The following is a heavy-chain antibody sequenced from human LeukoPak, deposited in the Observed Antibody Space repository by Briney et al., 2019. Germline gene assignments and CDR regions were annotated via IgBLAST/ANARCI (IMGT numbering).Heavy chain of an antibody. J-gene: IGHJ5*02. CDR3: ARSYYDTRGRFDP. V-gene: IGHV4-38-2*02. CDR2: IHHSGTT. D-gene: IGHD3-22*01. Sequence: PSETLSLTCTVSGYSISNGYYWGWVRQPPGKGLEWIGTIHHSGTTYYSPSLRSRVTTSVDTSKNQFSLSLSSVTAADTAVYYCARSYYDTRGRFDPWGRGTLVTVSS. CDR1: GYSISNGYY.